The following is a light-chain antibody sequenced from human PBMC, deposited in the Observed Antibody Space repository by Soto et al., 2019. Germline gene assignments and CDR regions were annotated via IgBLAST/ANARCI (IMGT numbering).Light chain of an antibody. CDR2: SNN. CDR3: AAWDDSLSDVV. Sequence: QSVLTQPPSASGTPGQRVTISCSGSSSNVGSNYVYWYQQLPGTAPKLLIYSNNHRPSAVPDRFSGSKSGTSASLAISGLRSEDEDDYYCAAWDDSLSDVVFGGGTKLTVL. J-gene: IGLJ2*01. CDR1: SSNVGSNY. V-gene: IGLV1-47*02.